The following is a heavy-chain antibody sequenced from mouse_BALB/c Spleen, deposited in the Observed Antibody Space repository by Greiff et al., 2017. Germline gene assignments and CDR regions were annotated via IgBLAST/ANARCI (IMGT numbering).Heavy chain of an antibody. V-gene: IGHV3-6*02. CDR3: ARGDYVRRAWFAY. CDR1: GYSITSGYY. D-gene: IGHD2-14*01. CDR2: ISYDGSN. Sequence: EVKLVESGPGLVKPSQSLSLTCSVTGYSITSGYYWNWIRQFPGNKLEWMGYISYDGSNNYNPSLKNRISITRDTSKNQFFLKLNSVTTEDTATYYCARGDYVRRAWFAYWGQGTLVTVSA. J-gene: IGHJ3*01.